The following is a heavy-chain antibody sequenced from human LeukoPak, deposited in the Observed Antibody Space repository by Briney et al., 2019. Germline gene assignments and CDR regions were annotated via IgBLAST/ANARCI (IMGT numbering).Heavy chain of an antibody. CDR2: ISSSGSTI. D-gene: IGHD4-17*01. J-gene: IGHJ6*03. CDR3: ARVIRGDYAPYYYYMDV. CDR1: GFTFSSYE. Sequence: GGSLRLSCAASGFTFSSYEMNWVRLAPGKGLEWVSYISSSGSTIYYADSVKGRFTISRDNAKNSLYLQMNSLRAEDTAVYYCARVIRGDYAPYYYYMDVWGKGTTVTVSS. V-gene: IGHV3-48*03.